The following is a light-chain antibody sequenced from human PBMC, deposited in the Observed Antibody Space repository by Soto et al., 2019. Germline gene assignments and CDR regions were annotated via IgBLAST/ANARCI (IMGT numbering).Light chain of an antibody. CDR2: EVS. J-gene: IGLJ2*01. V-gene: IGLV2-8*01. CDR1: SSDVGGYNF. Sequence: QSALTQPPSASGSPGQSVTISCTGTSSDVGGYNFVSWYQQHPGKAPKLMIYEVSERPSGVPDRFSGSKSGNTASLTVSGLQAEDDADYYCSSSAGSNIVVFGGGTKLTVL. CDR3: SSSAGSNIVV.